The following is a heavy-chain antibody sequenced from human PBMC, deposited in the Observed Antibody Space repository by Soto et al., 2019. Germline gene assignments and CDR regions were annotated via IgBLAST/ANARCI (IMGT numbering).Heavy chain of an antibody. Sequence: QVQLVQSGAEVKKPGSSVKVSCKASGGTFSSLAISWVRQAPGQGLEWMGGLVPVFGTANYAQKFQDRVTITADKSTSTSYMELSSLRSEDTAVYYCARSPAVFDYWGQGTLFTVS. CDR2: LVPVFGTA. V-gene: IGHV1-69*06. CDR3: ARSPAVFDY. CDR1: GGTFSSLA. J-gene: IGHJ4*02. D-gene: IGHD6-19*01.